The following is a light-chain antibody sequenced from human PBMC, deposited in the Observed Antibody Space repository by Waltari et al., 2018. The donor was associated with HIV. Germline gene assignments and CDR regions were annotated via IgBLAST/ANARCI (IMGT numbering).Light chain of an antibody. J-gene: IGLJ3*02. CDR1: ALPKQY. CDR2: KDS. CDR3: HSADISGTHRV. V-gene: IGLV3-25*03. Sequence: SYELTQPPSVSVSPGQTARITCPGDALPKQYAPWYQQKPGQAPVVVIYKDSERPSRIPERFSGSSSGTTVTLTISGVQAEDEADYYCHSADISGTHRVFGGGTKLTVL.